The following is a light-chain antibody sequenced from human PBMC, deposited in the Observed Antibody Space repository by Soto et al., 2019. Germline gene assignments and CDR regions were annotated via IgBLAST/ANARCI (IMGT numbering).Light chain of an antibody. J-gene: IGKJ4*01. CDR3: QRYCSSVN. Sequence: EIVLTQSPGTLSLSPGERATLSCRASQSVSSSYLAWYQQIPGQAPRLLIYDASRRATAIPDRFSGRGSGTDFTVTISRLELEDVSVYYCQRYCSSVNFGVGTKVAIK. CDR2: DAS. V-gene: IGKV3-20*01. CDR1: QSVSSSY.